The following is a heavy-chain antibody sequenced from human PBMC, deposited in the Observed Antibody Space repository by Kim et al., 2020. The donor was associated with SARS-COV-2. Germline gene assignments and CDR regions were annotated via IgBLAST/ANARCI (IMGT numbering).Heavy chain of an antibody. CDR1: GGSISSYY. V-gene: IGHV4-59*01. J-gene: IGHJ4*02. CDR2: IYYSGST. CDR3: ARMSSGYYYNNFDY. D-gene: IGHD3-22*01. Sequence: SETLSLTCTVSGGSISSYYWSWIRQPPGKGLEWIGYIYYSGSTNYNPSLKSRVTISVDTSKNQFSLKLSSVTAADTAVYYCARMSSGYYYNNFDYWGQGTLVTVSS.